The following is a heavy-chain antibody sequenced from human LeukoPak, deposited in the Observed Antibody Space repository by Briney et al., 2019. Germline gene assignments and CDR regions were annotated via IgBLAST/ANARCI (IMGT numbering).Heavy chain of an antibody. CDR3: ARHGGLKYGGYEKRFDY. D-gene: IGHD5-12*01. J-gene: IGHJ4*02. V-gene: IGHV4-39*01. CDR1: GGSISTSSYF. Sequence: SETLSLTCTVSGGSISTSSYFWGWIRQPPGKGLEWIGSIYYSGRTYYNPSLESRVTISVDTSKNQFSLKLNSVTAADTAVYYCARHGGLKYGGYEKRFDYWDQGTLVTVSS. CDR2: IYYSGRT.